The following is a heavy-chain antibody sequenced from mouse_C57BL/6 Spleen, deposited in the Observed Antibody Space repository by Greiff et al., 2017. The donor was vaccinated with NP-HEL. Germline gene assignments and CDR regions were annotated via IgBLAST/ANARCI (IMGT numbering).Heavy chain of an antibody. CDR2: IYPGDGDT. CDR3: ARELLGDY. J-gene: IGHJ2*01. CDR1: GYAFSSSW. D-gene: IGHD1-1*01. Sequence: VQLQQSGPELVKPGASVKISCKASGYAFSSSWMNWVKQRPGKGLEWIGRIYPGDGDTNYNGKFKGKATLTADKSSSTAYMQLSSLTSVDSAVYCCARELLGDYWGQGTTLTVSS. V-gene: IGHV1-82*01.